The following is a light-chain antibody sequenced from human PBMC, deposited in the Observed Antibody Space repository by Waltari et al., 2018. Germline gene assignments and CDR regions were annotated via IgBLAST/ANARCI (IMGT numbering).Light chain of an antibody. V-gene: IGLV2-14*03. Sequence: QSALTQPASVSGSPGQSITISCTGTSSDVGGYNFVSWYQQHPGKAPKLMIYDVNNRPSGVSNRFSGSKSGNTASLTSSGLQAEDEADYFCSSYTISSTWVFGGGTNLTVL. CDR1: SSDVGGYNF. J-gene: IGLJ3*02. CDR3: SSYTISSTWV. CDR2: DVN.